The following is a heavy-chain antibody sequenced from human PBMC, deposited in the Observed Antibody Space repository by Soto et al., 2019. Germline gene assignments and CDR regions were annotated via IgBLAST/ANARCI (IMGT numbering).Heavy chain of an antibody. CDR1: GGSISSGDYY. CDR2: IYYSGST. V-gene: IGHV4-30-4*01. CDR3: ATMGTPATGLYFFDY. J-gene: IGHJ4*02. D-gene: IGHD2-15*01. Sequence: SETLSLTCTVSGGSISSGDYYWSWIRQPPGKGLEWIGYIYYSGSTYYNPSLKSRVTISVDTSKNQFSLKLSSVTAADTAVYYCATMGTPATGLYFFDYWGQGSLVTVSS.